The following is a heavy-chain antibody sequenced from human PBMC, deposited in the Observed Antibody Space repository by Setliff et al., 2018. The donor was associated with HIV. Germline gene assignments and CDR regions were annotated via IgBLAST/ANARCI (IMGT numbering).Heavy chain of an antibody. Sequence: ASETLSLTCTVSGGSISSYYWSWIRQPPGKGLEWLGYIYYSGSTNYNPSLKSRVTISVDTSKNQFSLKLSSVTAADTAVYYCARGGSSGWERGLGYYYYYYMDVWGKGTTVTVSS. CDR1: GGSISSYY. J-gene: IGHJ6*03. CDR2: IYYSGST. V-gene: IGHV4-59*01. D-gene: IGHD6-19*01. CDR3: ARGGSSGWERGLGYYYYYYMDV.